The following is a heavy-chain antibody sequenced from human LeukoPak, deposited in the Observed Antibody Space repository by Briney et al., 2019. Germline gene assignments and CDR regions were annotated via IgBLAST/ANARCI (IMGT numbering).Heavy chain of an antibody. D-gene: IGHD3-3*01. J-gene: IGHJ4*02. CDR3: ARDPVTIWALFDY. V-gene: IGHV3-7*01. CDR1: GFTFISYW. CDR2: IKQDGSEK. Sequence: PGGSLRLSCAASGFTFISYWMTWVRQAPGKGLEWVASIKQDGSEKSYVDSVKGRFTISRDNAKNSLYLQMNSLRAEDTAVYYCARDPVTIWALFDYWGQGTLVTVSS.